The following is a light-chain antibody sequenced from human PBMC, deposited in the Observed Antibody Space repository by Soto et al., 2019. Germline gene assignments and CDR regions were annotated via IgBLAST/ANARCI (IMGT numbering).Light chain of an antibody. Sequence: DIQMTQSPSTLSASVGDRVTITCRASQSINTWLAWYQLKPGRAPKLLIYKASTLESGVSSRFSGSGSGTEFTLTISSLQPDDVATYYCQQYQTYSQFGQGTKVEIK. J-gene: IGKJ1*01. CDR3: QQYQTYSQ. CDR2: KAS. V-gene: IGKV1-5*03. CDR1: QSINTW.